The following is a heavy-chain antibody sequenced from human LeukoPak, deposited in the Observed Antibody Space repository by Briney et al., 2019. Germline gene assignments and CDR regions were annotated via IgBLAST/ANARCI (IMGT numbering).Heavy chain of an antibody. J-gene: IGHJ4*02. CDR2: IYYSGST. CDR1: GGSVSSGSYY. CDR3: ARVYGDYGWVFDY. Sequence: PSVTLSLTCTVSGGSVSSGSYYWSWIRQPPGKGLEWIGYIYYSGSTNYNPSLKSRVTISVDTSENQFSLKLSSVTAADTAVYYCARVYGDYGWVFDYWGQGTLVTVSS. D-gene: IGHD4-17*01. V-gene: IGHV4-61*01.